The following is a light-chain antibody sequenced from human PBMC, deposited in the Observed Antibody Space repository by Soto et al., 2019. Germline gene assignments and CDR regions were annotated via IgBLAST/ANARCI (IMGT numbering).Light chain of an antibody. J-gene: IGLJ2*01. CDR1: PSDIGAYNY. Sequence: QSALTQPASVSGSPGQSITISCSGTPSDIGAYNYVSWYQHLPGKAPKVIIYDVTNRPSGVSSRFSGSKSGTTASLTISGLQAEDEADYYCTSWTTSTTMIFGGGTQLTVL. CDR2: DVT. CDR3: TSWTTSTTMI. V-gene: IGLV2-14*03.